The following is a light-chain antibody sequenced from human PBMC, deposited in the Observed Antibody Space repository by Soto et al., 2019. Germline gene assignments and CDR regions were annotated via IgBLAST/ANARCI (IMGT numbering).Light chain of an antibody. CDR1: YSVSSN. V-gene: IGKV3-15*01. CDR3: QQYGNWPLT. Sequence: EMVMTQSPATLSVSPGERATLSCRARYSVSSNLAWYQQKPGQAPRLLIYGASTRSTGVPVRFSGSGSGTEFTLTISSLQSEDSAVYLCQQYGNWPLTFGGGTKVDIK. J-gene: IGKJ4*01. CDR2: GAS.